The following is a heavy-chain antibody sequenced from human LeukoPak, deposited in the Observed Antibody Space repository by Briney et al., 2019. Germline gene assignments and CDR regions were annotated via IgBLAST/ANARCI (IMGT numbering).Heavy chain of an antibody. V-gene: IGHV4-39*07. D-gene: IGHD3-10*01. CDR3: ARGVRYDYGSGSSLDY. CDR1: GGSISSSSYY. Sequence: SETLSLTCTVSGGSISSSSYYWGWIRQPPGKGLEWIGSIYYSGSTYYNPSLKSRVTISVDRSKNQFSLKLSSVTAADTAVYYCARGVRYDYGSGSSLDYWGQRTLVTVSS. CDR2: IYYSGST. J-gene: IGHJ4*02.